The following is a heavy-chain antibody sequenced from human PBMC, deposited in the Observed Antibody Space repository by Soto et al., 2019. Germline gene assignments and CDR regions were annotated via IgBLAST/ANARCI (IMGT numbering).Heavy chain of an antibody. V-gene: IGHV5-51*01. CDR3: ARHSTSAPKDY. Sequence: LKISCKGSGYSFTTYWIAWVRQMPGKGLEWVGIIYPGDSDTRYSPSFEGHVTISVDKSISTAFLQWNSLKVSDNAIYYCARHSTSAPKDYWGQGTLVAVSS. D-gene: IGHD3-10*01. CDR2: IYPGDSDT. J-gene: IGHJ4*01. CDR1: GYSFTTYW.